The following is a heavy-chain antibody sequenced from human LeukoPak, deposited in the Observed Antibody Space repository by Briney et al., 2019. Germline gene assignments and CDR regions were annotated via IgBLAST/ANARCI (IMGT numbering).Heavy chain of an antibody. D-gene: IGHD3-10*01. CDR1: GGSISSYY. J-gene: IGHJ6*02. CDR3: ARESIIIIRGALYYYVMDV. V-gene: IGHV4-59*01. CDR2: IYYSGST. Sequence: SETLSLTCTVSGGSISSYYWSWIRQPPGKGLEWIGHIYYSGSTNYNPSLESRVTISVDTSKNQFSLKLRSVTAADTAIYYCARESIIIIRGALYYYVMDVWGQGTTVTVSS.